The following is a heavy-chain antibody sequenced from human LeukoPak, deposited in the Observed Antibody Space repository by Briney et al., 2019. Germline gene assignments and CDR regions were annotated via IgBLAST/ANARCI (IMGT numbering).Heavy chain of an antibody. Sequence: SETLSLTCTVSGGSISSGDYYWSWIRQPPGKGLEWIGYIYYSGSTYYNPSLKSRVTISVDTSKNQFSLKLSSVTAADTAVYYCARSKNYYDSSGYYRTHYFDYWGQGTLVTVSS. CDR2: IYYSGST. J-gene: IGHJ4*02. D-gene: IGHD3-22*01. V-gene: IGHV4-30-4*01. CDR3: ARSKNYYDSSGYYRTHYFDY. CDR1: GGSISSGDYY.